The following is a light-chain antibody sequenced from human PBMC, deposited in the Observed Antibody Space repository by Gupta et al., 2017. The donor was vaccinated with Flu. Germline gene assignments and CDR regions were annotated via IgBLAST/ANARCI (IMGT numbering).Light chain of an antibody. Sequence: DIQMTQSPSSLSASVGDRVTITCRASQSITSYLNWYQQKPGKAPKLLISTASKVQSGVPSRFSGSGSGTDFTLTISSRQPEDFATYYCQQSDSTPWTFGQGTKVEIK. V-gene: IGKV1-39*01. CDR1: QSITSY. CDR2: TAS. CDR3: QQSDSTPWT. J-gene: IGKJ2*01.